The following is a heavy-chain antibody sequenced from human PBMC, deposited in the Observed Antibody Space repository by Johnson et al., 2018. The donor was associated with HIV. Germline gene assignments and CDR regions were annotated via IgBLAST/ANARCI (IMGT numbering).Heavy chain of an antibody. Sequence: QMQLVESGGGVVRPGRSLRLSCAASGFTFSSFAMHWVRQAPGKGLEWVALISYDGSNKYYADSVKGRFTISRDNSKNTLYLQMNSLRAEDTAVYYCARALCSGGSCYVGRAFDIWGQGTMVTVSS. CDR2: ISYDGSNK. D-gene: IGHD2-15*01. CDR3: ARALCSGGSCYVGRAFDI. CDR1: GFTFSSFA. J-gene: IGHJ3*02. V-gene: IGHV3-30-3*01.